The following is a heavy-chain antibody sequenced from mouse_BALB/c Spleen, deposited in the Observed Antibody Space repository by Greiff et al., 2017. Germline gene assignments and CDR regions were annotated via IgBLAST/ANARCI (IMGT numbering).Heavy chain of an antibody. CDR3: ARDLYGNYGAY. J-gene: IGHJ3*01. V-gene: IGHV2-9*02. CDR1: GFSLTSYG. Sequence: VKLVESGPGLVAPSQSLSITCTVSGFSLTSYGVHWVRQPPGKGLEWLGVIWAGGSTNYNSALMSRLSISKDNSKSQVFLKMNSLQTDDTAMYYCARDLYGNYGAYWGQGTLVTVSA. D-gene: IGHD2-1*01. CDR2: IWAGGST.